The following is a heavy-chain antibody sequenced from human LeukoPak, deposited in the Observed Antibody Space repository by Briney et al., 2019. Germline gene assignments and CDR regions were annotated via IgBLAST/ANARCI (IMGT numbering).Heavy chain of an antibody. D-gene: IGHD6-19*01. CDR3: ARDLRGWYYFDY. V-gene: IGHV4-39*07. CDR1: GGSISSSSYY. Sequence: SETLSLTCTVSGGSISSSSYYWGWIRQPPGKGLEWIGCIYYSGSTYYNPSLKSRVTISVDTSKNQFSLKLSSVTAADTAVYYCARDLRGWYYFDYWGQGTLVTVSS. CDR2: IYYSGST. J-gene: IGHJ4*02.